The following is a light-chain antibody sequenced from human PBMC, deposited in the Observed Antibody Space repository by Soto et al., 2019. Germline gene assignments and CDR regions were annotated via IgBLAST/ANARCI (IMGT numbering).Light chain of an antibody. CDR3: QQYINWSPLT. CDR2: DAS. Sequence: EIVLTQSRATVSVSPGEIVTLSCRASQSVRSNLAWYQQKPGQAPRRLIFDASTRATNMPARFSGSGSGTEFTLTISSLQSEDFAVYYCQQYINWSPLTFGGGTKVDNK. CDR1: QSVRSN. J-gene: IGKJ4*01. V-gene: IGKV3-15*01.